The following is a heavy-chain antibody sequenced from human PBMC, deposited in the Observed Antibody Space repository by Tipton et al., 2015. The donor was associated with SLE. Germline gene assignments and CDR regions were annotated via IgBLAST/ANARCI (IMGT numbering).Heavy chain of an antibody. CDR2: IYHSGST. J-gene: IGHJ4*02. V-gene: IGHV4-38-2*01. CDR3: ARHQGGFDY. Sequence: TLSLTCAVSGYSISSGYYWGWIRQPPGKGLEWIGSIYHSGSTYYNPSLKSRVTISVDTSKNQFSLKLSSGTAADTAVYYGARHQGGFDYWGQGTLVTVSS. CDR1: GYSISSGYY.